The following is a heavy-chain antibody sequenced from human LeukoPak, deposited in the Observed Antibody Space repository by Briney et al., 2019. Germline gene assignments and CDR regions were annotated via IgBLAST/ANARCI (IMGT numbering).Heavy chain of an antibody. CDR3: ARFSPRAMGNYLDF. Sequence: SETLSLTCAVSGGSIISGSYSWSWIRQPPGKGLGWIGYIYPRGSTYYNPSLKSRVILSLDKSSNQFSLNLSSVTAADTAVYYCARFSPRAMGNYLDFWGQGTLVTVSS. J-gene: IGHJ4*02. CDR1: GGSIISGSYS. V-gene: IGHV4-30-2*01. D-gene: IGHD7-27*01. CDR2: IYPRGST.